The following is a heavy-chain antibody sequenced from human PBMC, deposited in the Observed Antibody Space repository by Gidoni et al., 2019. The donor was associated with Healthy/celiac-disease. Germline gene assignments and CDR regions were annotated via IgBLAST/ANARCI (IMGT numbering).Heavy chain of an antibody. CDR3: ARAGSLDYYDSSSGDAFDI. CDR2: INHSGST. CDR1: WGSFWCYY. D-gene: IGHD3-22*01. Sequence: QVQLQQWDAGMLKPSETLSLPCAVYWGSFWCYYWRWIRQPPGKRLVWIGEINHSGSTNYNPSLKSRVTISVDTSKNQFSLKLSSVTAADTAVYYCARAGSLDYYDSSSGDAFDIWGQGTMVTVSS. J-gene: IGHJ3*02. V-gene: IGHV4-34*01.